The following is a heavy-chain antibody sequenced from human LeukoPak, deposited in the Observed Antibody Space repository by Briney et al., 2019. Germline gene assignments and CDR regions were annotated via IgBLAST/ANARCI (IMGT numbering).Heavy chain of an antibody. D-gene: IGHD3-3*01. CDR2: IYYSGST. Sequence: SETLSLTCTVSGGSISGSSYYWGWIRQPPGKGLEWIGSIYYSGSTYYNPSLKSRVTISVDTSKNQFSLKLSSVTAADTAVYYCAKTPDFWSGHHDAFDIWGQGTMVTVSS. CDR3: AKTPDFWSGHHDAFDI. V-gene: IGHV4-39*01. CDR1: GGSISGSSYY. J-gene: IGHJ3*02.